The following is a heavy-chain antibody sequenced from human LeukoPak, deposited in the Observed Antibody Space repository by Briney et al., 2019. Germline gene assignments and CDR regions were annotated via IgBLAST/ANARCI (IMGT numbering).Heavy chain of an antibody. CDR3: AKVNWGQGGAFDI. CDR2: ISSSSSYI. D-gene: IGHD7-27*01. J-gene: IGHJ3*02. Sequence: GGSLRLSCAASGFTFSSYSMNWVRQAPGKGLEWVSSISSSSSYIYYADSVKGRFTISRDNAKNSLYLQMNSLRAEDTAVYYCAKVNWGQGGAFDIWGQGTMVTVSS. CDR1: GFTFSSYS. V-gene: IGHV3-21*01.